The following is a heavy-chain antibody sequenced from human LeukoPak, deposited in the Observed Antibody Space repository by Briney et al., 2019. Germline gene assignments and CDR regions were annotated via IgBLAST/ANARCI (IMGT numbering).Heavy chain of an antibody. D-gene: IGHD6-13*01. Sequence: GGSLRLSCAASGFTFSRYWMHWVRQAPGKGLEWVANIKQDGTEKNYVDSVKGRFTISRDNAKKSLYLQMNSLRVEDTALYYCTRDSAAAGDYWGQGTQVTVSS. V-gene: IGHV3-7*01. CDR1: GFTFSRYW. CDR2: IKQDGTEK. J-gene: IGHJ4*02. CDR3: TRDSAAAGDY.